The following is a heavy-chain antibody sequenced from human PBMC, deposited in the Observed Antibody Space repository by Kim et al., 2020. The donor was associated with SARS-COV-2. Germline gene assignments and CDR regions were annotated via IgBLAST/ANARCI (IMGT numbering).Heavy chain of an antibody. Sequence: SETLSLTCAVSGGSISSSNWCSWVRQPPGKGLEWIGEIYHSGSTNYNPPLKSRVTISVDKSKNQFSLMLSSVTAAGTAVYYCARDSIAAAGDDAFDIWGQGTMVTVSS. V-gene: IGHV4-4*02. D-gene: IGHD6-13*01. CDR3: ARDSIAAAGDDAFDI. J-gene: IGHJ3*02. CDR1: GGSISSSNW. CDR2: IYHSGST.